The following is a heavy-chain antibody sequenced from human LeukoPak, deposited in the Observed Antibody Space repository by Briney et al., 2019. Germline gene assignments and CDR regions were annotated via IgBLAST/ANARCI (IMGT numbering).Heavy chain of an antibody. D-gene: IGHD2/OR15-2a*01. J-gene: IGHJ4*02. CDR3: AKYLSRAFDS. Sequence: GGSLRLSCAASGFPFDIYNMNWVRQAPGKGLEWVSSIGGSGSHIYYADSMKSRFTISRDNARNLLYLHMSSLRAEDTAVYYCAKYLSRAFDSWGQGILVSVSS. CDR2: IGGSGSHI. V-gene: IGHV3-21*06. CDR1: GFPFDIYN.